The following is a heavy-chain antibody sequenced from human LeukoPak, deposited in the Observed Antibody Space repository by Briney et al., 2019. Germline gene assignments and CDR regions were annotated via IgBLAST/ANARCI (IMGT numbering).Heavy chain of an antibody. J-gene: IGHJ4*02. V-gene: IGHV3-23*01. CDR2: ISGSGGST. CDR1: GFTVSSNY. CDR3: AKSRKKWELYD. Sequence: GGSLRLSCAASGFTVSSNYMSWVRQAPGKGLEWVSAISGSGGSTYYADSVKGRFTISRDNSKNTLYLQMNSLRAEGTAVYYCAKSRKKWELYDWGQGTLVTVSS. D-gene: IGHD1-26*01.